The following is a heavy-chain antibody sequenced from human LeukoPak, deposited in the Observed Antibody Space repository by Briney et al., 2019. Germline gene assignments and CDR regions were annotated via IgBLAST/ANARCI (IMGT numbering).Heavy chain of an antibody. V-gene: IGHV3-7*03. Sequence: PGGSLRLSCAASGFSFSRYRMSWVRQAPGKGLEWVANMKEDGSEAYYVDSVEGRFTISRDNAKNSLYLQMNSLRAEDTAVYYCARGIAKDYWGQGTLVTVSS. CDR2: MKEDGSEA. J-gene: IGHJ4*02. CDR3: ARGIAKDY. D-gene: IGHD6-13*01. CDR1: GFSFSRYR.